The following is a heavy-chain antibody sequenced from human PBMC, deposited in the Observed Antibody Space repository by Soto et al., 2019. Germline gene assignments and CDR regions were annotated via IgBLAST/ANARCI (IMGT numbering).Heavy chain of an antibody. CDR3: ARATGTLRSRNCDY. CDR1: GGSISTVGHY. CDR2: IYHTGST. J-gene: IGHJ4*02. Sequence: SETLSLTCSVFGGSISTVGHYWTWIRQPPGKGLEWIGSIYHTGSTYYSKSLRSRLTMSVDTSKSQFSLRLRSVTAADTAVYYCARATGTLRSRNCDYWGQGSLVTVSS. D-gene: IGHD1-1*01. V-gene: IGHV4-31*03.